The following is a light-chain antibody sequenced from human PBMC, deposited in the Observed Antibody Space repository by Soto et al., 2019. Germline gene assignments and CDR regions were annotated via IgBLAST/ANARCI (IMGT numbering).Light chain of an antibody. Sequence: QSVLTQPPSVSADPGQKVTISCSGSSSNIGNNYVSWYQQLPGTAPKLLIYDNNKRPSGIPDRFSGSKSGTSATLGITGLQTGDEADYYCGTWDSSLSAGGYVFGTGTKVTVL. CDR2: DNN. J-gene: IGLJ1*01. CDR3: GTWDSSLSAGGYV. CDR1: SSNIGNNY. V-gene: IGLV1-51*01.